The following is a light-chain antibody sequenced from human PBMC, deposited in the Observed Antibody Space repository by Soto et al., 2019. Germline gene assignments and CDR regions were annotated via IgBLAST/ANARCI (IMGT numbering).Light chain of an antibody. J-gene: IGKJ2*01. V-gene: IGKV3-11*01. CDR1: QSVSSY. Sequence: EIVLTQSPATLSLSPGERATLSCRASQSVSSYLAWYQQKPGQAPRLLIYDASNRATGIPARFSGSGSGTNFTLTISSLEPEDFAVYYCQLRSHWPLSYTFGQGTKLEIK. CDR3: QLRSHWPLSYT. CDR2: DAS.